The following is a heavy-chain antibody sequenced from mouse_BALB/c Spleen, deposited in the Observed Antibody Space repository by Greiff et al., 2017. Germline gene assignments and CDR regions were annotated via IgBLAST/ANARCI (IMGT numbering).Heavy chain of an antibody. CDR2: ISTYYGDA. J-gene: IGHJ3*01. V-gene: IGHV1S137*01. D-gene: IGHD4-1*01. CDR1: GYTFTDYA. Sequence: QVQLQQSGAELVRPGVSVKISCKGSGYTFTDYAMHWVKQSHAKSLEWIGVISTYYGDASYNQKFKGKATMTVDKSSSTAYMELARLTSEDSAIYYCARWDSRFAYWGQGTLVTVSA. CDR3: ARWDSRFAY.